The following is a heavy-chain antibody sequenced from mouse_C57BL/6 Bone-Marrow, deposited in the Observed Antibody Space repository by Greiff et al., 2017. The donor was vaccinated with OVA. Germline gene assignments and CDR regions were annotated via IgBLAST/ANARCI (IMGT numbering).Heavy chain of an antibody. CDR2: IDPSDSYT. V-gene: IGHV1-69*01. CDR3: ARGGNYGWDYFDY. D-gene: IGHD2-1*01. CDR1: GYTFTSYW. J-gene: IGHJ2*01. Sequence: QVQLQQPGAELVMPGASVKLSCKASGYTFTSYWMHWVKQRPGQGLEWIGEIDPSDSYTNYNQKFKGKSTLTVDKSSSTAYMQLSSLTSEDSAVYYCARGGNYGWDYFDYWGQGTTLTVSS.